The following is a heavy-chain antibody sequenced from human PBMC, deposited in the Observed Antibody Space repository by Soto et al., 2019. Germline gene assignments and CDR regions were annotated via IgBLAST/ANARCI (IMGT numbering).Heavy chain of an antibody. CDR1: GYSFTTYA. V-gene: IGHV1-3*01. J-gene: IGHJ6*02. CDR2: INGGNGNT. D-gene: IGHD1-1*01. CDR3: ARGKGMEENYYYHGMDV. Sequence: ASVKVSCKASGYSFTTYALHWVRQAPGQRLEWMAWINGGNGNTKYSQKFQDRVTITRDTSASIAYMELSSLRSEDTAVYYCARGKGMEENYYYHGMDVWGQGTTVTVSS.